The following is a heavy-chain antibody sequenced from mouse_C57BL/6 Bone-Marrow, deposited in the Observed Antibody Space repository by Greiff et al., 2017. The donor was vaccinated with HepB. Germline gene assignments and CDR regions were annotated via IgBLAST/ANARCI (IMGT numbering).Heavy chain of an antibody. CDR3: ARIGVYDGYHAMDY. D-gene: IGHD2-3*01. CDR1: GYAFSSSW. V-gene: IGHV1-82*01. J-gene: IGHJ4*01. Sequence: QVQLQQSGPELVKPGASVKISCKASGYAFSSSWMNWVKQRPGKGLEWIGRIYPGDGDTNYNGKFKGKATLTADKSSSTAYMQLSSLTSEDSAVYFCARIGVYDGYHAMDYWGQGTSVTVSS. CDR2: IYPGDGDT.